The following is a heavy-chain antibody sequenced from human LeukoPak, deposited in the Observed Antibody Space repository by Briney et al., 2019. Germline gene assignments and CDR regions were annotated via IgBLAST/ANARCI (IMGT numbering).Heavy chain of an antibody. Sequence: GGSLRLSCAASGFTFSSYAMHWVRQAPGKGLEWVAVISYDGSNKYYADSVKGRFTISRDNSKNTLYLQMNSLRAEDTAVYYCARDRELYFEYWGQGTLVTVSS. CDR1: GFTFSSYA. V-gene: IGHV3-30-3*01. D-gene: IGHD1-7*01. CDR3: ARDRELYFEY. J-gene: IGHJ4*02. CDR2: ISYDGSNK.